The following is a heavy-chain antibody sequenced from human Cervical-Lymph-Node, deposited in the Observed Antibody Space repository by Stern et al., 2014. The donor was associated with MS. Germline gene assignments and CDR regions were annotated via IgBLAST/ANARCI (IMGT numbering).Heavy chain of an antibody. CDR2: IYPGDSDT. CDR3: ARQTTGWYSDY. V-gene: IGHV5-51*01. CDR1: GYNFNIYW. Sequence: EVQLVESGTEVRKPGESLKISCKGSGYNFNIYWIAWVRQMPGKGLERMGIIYPGDSDTRYSSSFQGHVTFSVDKSISTAYLHLSGLNASDTAMYYCARQTTGWYSDYWGQGTLVAVSS. D-gene: IGHD6-19*01. J-gene: IGHJ4*02.